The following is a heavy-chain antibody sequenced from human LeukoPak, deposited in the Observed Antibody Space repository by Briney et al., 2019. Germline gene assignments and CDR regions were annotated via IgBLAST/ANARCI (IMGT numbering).Heavy chain of an antibody. CDR1: GGTFSSYA. V-gene: IGHV1-69*13. D-gene: IGHD1-1*01. CDR2: IIPIFGTA. J-gene: IGHJ3*02. Sequence: SVKVSCKASGGTFSSYAISWVRQAPGQGLGWMGGIIPIFGTANYAQKFQGRVTITADESTSTAYMELSSLRSEDPAVYYCARSNWNDALDAFDIWGQGTMVTVSS. CDR3: ARSNWNDALDAFDI.